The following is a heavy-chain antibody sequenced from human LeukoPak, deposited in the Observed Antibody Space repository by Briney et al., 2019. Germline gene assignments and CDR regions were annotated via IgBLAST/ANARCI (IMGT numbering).Heavy chain of an antibody. V-gene: IGHV7-4-1*02. CDR2: INTNTGNP. J-gene: IGHJ4*02. CDR1: EYIFTTYY. CDR3: ARASTPKVGATIYYFDY. D-gene: IGHD1-26*01. Sequence: ASVKVSCKASEYIFTTYYIHWVRQAPGQGLECMGWINTNTGNPTYAQGFTGRFVFSLDTSVSTAYLQISSLKAEDTALYYCARASTPKVGATIYYFDYWGQGTLVTVSS.